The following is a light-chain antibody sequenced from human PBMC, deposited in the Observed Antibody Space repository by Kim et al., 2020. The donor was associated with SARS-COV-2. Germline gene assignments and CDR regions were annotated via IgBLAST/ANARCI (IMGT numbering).Light chain of an antibody. CDR3: QSYDSSLSGVV. CDR2: GNS. CDR1: SSNIGAGYD. V-gene: IGLV1-40*01. J-gene: IGLJ2*01. Sequence: QRVTSSYTGSSSNIGAGYDVHWYQQLPGTAPKLLIYGNSSRPSGVPDRFSGSKSGTSASLAITGLQAEDEADYYCQSYDSSLSGVVFGGGTQLTVL.